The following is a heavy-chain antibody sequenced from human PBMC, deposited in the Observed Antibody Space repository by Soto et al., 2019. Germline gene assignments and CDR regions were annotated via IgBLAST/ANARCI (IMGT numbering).Heavy chain of an antibody. V-gene: IGHV3-30-3*01. CDR1: GFTFSSYA. CDR3: ARDGRAYSGQDSLDF. Sequence: GGSLRLSCAATGFTFSSYAMHWVRQAPGEGLEWVAVISFHGTNKNYADSVKGRFTISRDNSNNTVFLEMNSLRPEDTAMYYCARDGRAYSGQDSLDFWGQGTPVTVSS. D-gene: IGHD5-12*01. CDR2: ISFHGTNK. J-gene: IGHJ4*02.